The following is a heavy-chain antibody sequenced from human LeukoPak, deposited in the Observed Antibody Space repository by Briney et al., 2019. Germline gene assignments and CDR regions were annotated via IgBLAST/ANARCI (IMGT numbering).Heavy chain of an antibody. CDR2: MNPNSGNT. V-gene: IGHV1-8*01. Sequence: ASVKVSCKASGYTFTSYDINWVRQATGQGLEWMGWMNPNSGNTGYAQKFQGRVTMTRNTSISTAYMELSSLRFEDTAVYYCARDRHLLREDAFDIWGQGTMVTVSS. CDR3: ARDRHLLREDAFDI. CDR1: GYTFTSYD. J-gene: IGHJ3*02.